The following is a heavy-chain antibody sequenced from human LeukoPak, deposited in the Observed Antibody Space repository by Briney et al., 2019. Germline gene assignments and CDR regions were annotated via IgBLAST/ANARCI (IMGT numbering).Heavy chain of an antibody. CDR2: INNDGGTT. J-gene: IGHJ6*03. CDR3: AREFYYYYMDV. CDR1: GFTISNYW. Sequence: GGSLRLSCAASGFTISNYWMHWVRQAPGKGLVWVSRINNDGGTTTYADSVRGRFTISRDNAKNTLYLQMNSLRAEDTAVYYCAREFYYYYMDVWGKGTTVTVSS. V-gene: IGHV3-74*01.